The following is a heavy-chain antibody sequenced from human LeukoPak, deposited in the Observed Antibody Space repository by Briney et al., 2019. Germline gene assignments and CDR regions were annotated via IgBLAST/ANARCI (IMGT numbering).Heavy chain of an antibody. CDR1: GFTFDDYA. CDR3: AKGRRNEDYYYYYMDV. J-gene: IGHJ6*03. V-gene: IGHV3-43D*03. Sequence: GGSLRLSCAASGFTFDDYAMHWVRQAPGKGLEWVSLISWDGGSTYYADSVKGRFTISRDNSKNSLYLQMNSLRAEDTALYYCAKGRRNEDYYYYYMDVWGKGTTVTVSS. CDR2: ISWDGGST.